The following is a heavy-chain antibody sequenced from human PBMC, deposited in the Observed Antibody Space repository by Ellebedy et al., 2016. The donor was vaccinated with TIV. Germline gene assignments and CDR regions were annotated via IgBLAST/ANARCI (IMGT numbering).Heavy chain of an antibody. CDR2: INSDGSRK. Sequence: PGGSLRLSCAASGFTFSSYWMHWVRQAPGKGLVWVSLINSDGSRKTYADSVKGRFTISRDNAKNTLYLKMNSLRAEDTAVYYCASRGVAVQGPDYWGQGTLVTVST. CDR3: ASRGVAVQGPDY. D-gene: IGHD3-10*01. V-gene: IGHV3-74*01. J-gene: IGHJ4*02. CDR1: GFTFSSYW.